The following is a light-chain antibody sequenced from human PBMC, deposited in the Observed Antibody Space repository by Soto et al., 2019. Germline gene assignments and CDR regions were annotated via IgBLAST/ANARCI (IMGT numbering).Light chain of an antibody. CDR1: ESLLYSDGKTY. CDR2: EDA. Sequence: DIVMTQAPLSLSVTPGQPASISCKSSESLLYSDGKTYLYWYLQKPGQPPQLLIYEDANRFPGVPARFSGSGSGTDFTLKISGVEAEDVGVYYCMQCIHLPLTFGQGTKVEIK. J-gene: IGKJ1*01. CDR3: MQCIHLPLT. V-gene: IGKV2D-29*01.